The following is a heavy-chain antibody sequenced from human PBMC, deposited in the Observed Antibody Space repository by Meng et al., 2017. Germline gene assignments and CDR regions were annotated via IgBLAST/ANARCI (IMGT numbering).Heavy chain of an antibody. CDR3: ARIPPMVRGACFDY. CDR2: IDWDDDK. V-gene: IGHV2-70*04. D-gene: IGHD3-10*01. CDR1: GFSLSTSGMR. J-gene: IGHJ4*02. Sequence: SGPTLVKPTQTLTLTCTFSGFSLSTSGMRVSWIRQPPGKALEWLARIDWDDDKFYSTSLKTRLTISKDTSKNQVVLTMTNMDPVDTATYYCARIPPMVRGACFDYWGQGTLVTVSS.